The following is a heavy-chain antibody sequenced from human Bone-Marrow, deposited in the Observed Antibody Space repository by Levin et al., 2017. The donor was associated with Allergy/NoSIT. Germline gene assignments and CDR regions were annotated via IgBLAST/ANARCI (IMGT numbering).Heavy chain of an antibody. CDR2: ISSSSGYI. J-gene: IGHJ3*02. CDR1: GFTFSSYS. Sequence: GGSLRLSCAASGFTFSSYSMNWVRQAPGKGLEWVSSISSSSGYIYYADSVKGRFTVSRDNAQNSLYLQMNSLRAEDTAVYYCARCGPAVTTNAFDIWGQGSMVTVSS. V-gene: IGHV3-21*01. D-gene: IGHD4-17*01. CDR3: ARCGPAVTTNAFDI.